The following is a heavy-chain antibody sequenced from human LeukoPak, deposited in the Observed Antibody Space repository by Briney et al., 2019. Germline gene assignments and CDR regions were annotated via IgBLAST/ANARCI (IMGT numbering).Heavy chain of an antibody. CDR1: GFTFSDYA. CDR2: ISANGGGT. CDR3: AKATKSIVVDNYFDY. V-gene: IGHV3-23*01. Sequence: GGSLRLSCAASGFTFSDYAMSWVRQAPGKGLEWVSSISANGGGTYYADSVKGRFTVSRDNSQNTLYLQMNSLRAEDTAVYYCAKATKSIVVDNYFDYWGQGALVTVSS. D-gene: IGHD3-22*01. J-gene: IGHJ4*02.